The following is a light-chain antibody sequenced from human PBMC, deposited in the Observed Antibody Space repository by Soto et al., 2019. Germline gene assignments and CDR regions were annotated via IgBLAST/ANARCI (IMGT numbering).Light chain of an antibody. Sequence: QSALTQPPSASGSPGQSVTISCTGTSSDGGGYNYVSWYQQHPGKAPKLMIYEVSKRPSGVPDRFSGSKSGNTASLTVSGLQAEDEAEYYCTSYAGSNNFFYVFGTGTKLTVL. CDR1: SSDGGGYNY. J-gene: IGLJ1*01. CDR3: TSYAGSNNFFYV. CDR2: EVS. V-gene: IGLV2-8*01.